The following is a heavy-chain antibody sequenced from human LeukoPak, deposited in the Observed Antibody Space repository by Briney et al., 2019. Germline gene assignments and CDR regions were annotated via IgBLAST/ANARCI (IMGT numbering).Heavy chain of an antibody. CDR3: ARGPYYDILTGVYYYAMDV. Sequence: ASVKVSCTASGYTLTSYDINWVRQAAGQGLEWMGWMNPNSGNTGYTQKFQGRVTISRNTSISTAYIELSSLRSEDTAVYYCARGPYYDILTGVYYYAMDVWGQGTTVTVSS. CDR2: MNPNSGNT. CDR1: GYTLTSYD. J-gene: IGHJ6*02. D-gene: IGHD3-9*01. V-gene: IGHV1-8*01.